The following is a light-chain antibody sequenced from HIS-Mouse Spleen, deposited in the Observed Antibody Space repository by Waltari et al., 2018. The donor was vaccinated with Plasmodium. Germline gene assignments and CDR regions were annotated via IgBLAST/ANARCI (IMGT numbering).Light chain of an antibody. V-gene: IGKV1D-8*02. J-gene: IGKJ1*01. CDR3: QQYYSFPRT. CDR1: QGISSY. CDR2: AAS. Sequence: AIWMTQSPSLLSASTGDRVNISCRMSQGISSYSAWYQQKPGKAPELLIYAASTLQSGVPSRFSGSGSGTDFTLTISCLQSEDFATYYCQQYYSFPRTFGQGTKVEIK.